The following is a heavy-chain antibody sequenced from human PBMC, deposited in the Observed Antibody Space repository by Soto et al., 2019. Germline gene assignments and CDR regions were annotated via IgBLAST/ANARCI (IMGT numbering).Heavy chain of an antibody. Sequence: QVQLVQSGAEVKKPGSSVKVSCKASGGTFSSYAISWVRQAPGQGLEWMGGIIPIFGTANYAQKFKGRVTISAEESTSTAYMELSSLRSEDTAVYYCASEPRVLQYHNWFDPWGQGTLVTVSS. J-gene: IGHJ5*02. CDR2: IIPIFGTA. CDR3: ASEPRVLQYHNWFDP. CDR1: GGTFSSYA. D-gene: IGHD4-4*01. V-gene: IGHV1-69*12.